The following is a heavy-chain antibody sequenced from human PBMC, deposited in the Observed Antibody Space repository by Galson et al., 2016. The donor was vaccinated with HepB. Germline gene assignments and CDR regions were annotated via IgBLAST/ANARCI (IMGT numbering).Heavy chain of an antibody. CDR2: MSTSGTT. CDR3: ARDPPGIGNYFDY. CDR1: GYSTSSTSYY. J-gene: IGHJ4*02. D-gene: IGHD1-26*01. Sequence: TLSLTCTVSGYSTSSTSYYWSWIRQPAGKGLEWIGRMSTSGTTNYNPPLKSRVIISVDTSKNQFSLNLNSVTAADTAVYYCARDPPGIGNYFDYWGQGTLVSVSS. V-gene: IGHV4-61*02.